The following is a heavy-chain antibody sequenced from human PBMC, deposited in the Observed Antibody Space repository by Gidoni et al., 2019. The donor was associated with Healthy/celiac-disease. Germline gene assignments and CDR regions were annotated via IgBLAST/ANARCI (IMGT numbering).Heavy chain of an antibody. D-gene: IGHD7-27*01. J-gene: IGHJ6*02. CDR1: GFTFSSYA. CDR3: AKFVRDVITGGSDYYYYGMDV. CDR2: ISGSGGST. Sequence: EVQLLESGGGLVQPGGSLRLSCAASGFTFSSYAMCWVRQAPGKGLEWVSAISGSGGSTYYADSVKGRFTISRDNSKNTLYLQMNSLRAEDTAVYYCAKFVRDVITGGSDYYYYGMDVWGQGTTVTVSS. V-gene: IGHV3-23*01.